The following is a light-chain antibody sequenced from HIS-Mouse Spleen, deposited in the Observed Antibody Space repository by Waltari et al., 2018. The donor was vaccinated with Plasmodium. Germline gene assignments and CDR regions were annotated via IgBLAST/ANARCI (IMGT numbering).Light chain of an antibody. CDR2: EGS. CDR1: SSDVGSYNL. J-gene: IGLJ3*02. CDR3: CSYAGSSTFV. Sequence: QSALTQPASVSGSPGPSITISCTGTSSDVGSYNLVSGYQQHPGKAPKLMIYEGSKRPSGVSNRFSGSKSGNTASLTISGLQAEDEADYYCCSYAGSSTFVFGGGTKLTVL. V-gene: IGLV2-23*03.